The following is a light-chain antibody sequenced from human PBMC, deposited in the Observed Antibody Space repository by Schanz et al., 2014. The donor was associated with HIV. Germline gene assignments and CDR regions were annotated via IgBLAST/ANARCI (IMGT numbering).Light chain of an antibody. V-gene: IGLV2-14*01. CDR3: SSYTSSRTLV. CDR1: SSDVGGYNY. CDR2: DVS. Sequence: QSVLTQPASVSGSPGQSITISCTGTSSDVGGYNYVSWYQQHPGKAPKLMIYDVSNRPSGVSNRFSGSKSGNTASLTISGLQAEDEADYYCSSYTSSRTLVFGGGIKLTVL. J-gene: IGLJ2*01.